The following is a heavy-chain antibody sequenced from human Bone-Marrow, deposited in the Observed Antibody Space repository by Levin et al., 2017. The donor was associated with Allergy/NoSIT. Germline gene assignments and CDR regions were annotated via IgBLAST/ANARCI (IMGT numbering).Heavy chain of an antibody. J-gene: IGHJ5*02. Sequence: GESLKISCQASGYTFTGYYLHWVRQAPGQGFEWMGWINAKDGDTYYPQKFQGRVTMTRDTSISTAYMELSRLRFDDTAVYYCARERAVTTKNNWFDPWGQGTLVIVSS. CDR2: INAKDGDT. CDR3: ARERAVTTKNNWFDP. V-gene: IGHV1-2*02. CDR1: GYTFTGYY. D-gene: IGHD4-17*01.